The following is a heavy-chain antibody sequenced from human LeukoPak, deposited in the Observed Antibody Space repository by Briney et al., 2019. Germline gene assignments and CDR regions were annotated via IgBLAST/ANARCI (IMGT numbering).Heavy chain of an antibody. J-gene: IGHJ4*02. Sequence: SGRSLVKPTQTPTLTCTFSGISLSTSAMGVGWVRQPPGKALEWLAHNYWNDDKRYSPFLKSRLTITKDTCKNQVVLTMTDMDPVDTATYYCACPGGNWECYLHSWGQGTLVTVSS. CDR1: GISLSTSAMG. CDR2: NYWNDDK. CDR3: ACPGGNWECYLHS. D-gene: IGHD4-23*01. V-gene: IGHV2-5*01.